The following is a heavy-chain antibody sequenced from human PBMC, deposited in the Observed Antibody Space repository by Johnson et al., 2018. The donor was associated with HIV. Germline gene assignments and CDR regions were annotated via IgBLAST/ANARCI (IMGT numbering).Heavy chain of an antibody. CDR1: GFTFSDYY. D-gene: IGHD3-22*01. V-gene: IGHV3-11*04. Sequence: QVQLVESGGGLVKPGGSLRLSCAASGFTFSDYYMSWIRQAPGKGLEWVSYISSSGTSVYYADHVKGRFSISRDNAKHSLYLQMNSLRAEDTAVYYCARDRGYWDAFDIWGQGTMVTVSS. J-gene: IGHJ3*02. CDR3: ARDRGYWDAFDI. CDR2: ISSSGTSV.